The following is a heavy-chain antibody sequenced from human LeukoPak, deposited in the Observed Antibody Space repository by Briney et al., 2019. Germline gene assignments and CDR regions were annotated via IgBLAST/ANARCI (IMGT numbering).Heavy chain of an antibody. CDR2: IDSGGRT. V-gene: IGHV3-53*01. CDR1: GFSVSEDH. D-gene: IGHD6-13*01. J-gene: IGHJ4*02. Sequence: PGGSLRLSCAGSGFSVSEDHVSWVRQAPGEGLEWVSFIDSGGRTDYAEPVEGRFTISRDNSKNTLYLQMNSLRAEDTAVYYCAKDGSSSWYFDYWGQGTLVTVSS. CDR3: AKDGSSSWYFDY.